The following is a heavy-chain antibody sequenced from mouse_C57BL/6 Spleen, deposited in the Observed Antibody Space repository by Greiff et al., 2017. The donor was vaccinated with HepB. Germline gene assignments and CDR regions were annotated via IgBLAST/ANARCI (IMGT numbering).Heavy chain of an antibody. J-gene: IGHJ2*01. CDR3: AREGTGTNY. D-gene: IGHD4-1*01. Sequence: EVQLQESGPGLVKPSQSLSLTCSVTGYSITSGYYWNWIRQFPGNKLEWMGYISYDGSNNYNPSLKNRTSITRDTSKNKFFLKLKTVTTEDTATYYCAREGTGTNYWGQGTTLTVSS. CDR2: ISYDGSN. V-gene: IGHV3-6*01. CDR1: GYSITSGYY.